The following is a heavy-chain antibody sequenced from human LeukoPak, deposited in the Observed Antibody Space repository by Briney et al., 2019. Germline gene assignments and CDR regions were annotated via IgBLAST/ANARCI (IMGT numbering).Heavy chain of an antibody. CDR2: INPTSGST. J-gene: IGHJ5*02. CDR3: ARDNSVEDTAWWFDP. CDR1: GYTFTSYY. V-gene: IGHV1-46*01. D-gene: IGHD4-23*01. Sequence: ASVKVSCKASGYTFTSYYIHWVRQAPGQGLEWMGIINPTSGSTNYAQKFQGRITMTRDMSTSTVYMELSSLRSEDTAIYYCARDNSVEDTAWWFDPWGQGTLVTVSS.